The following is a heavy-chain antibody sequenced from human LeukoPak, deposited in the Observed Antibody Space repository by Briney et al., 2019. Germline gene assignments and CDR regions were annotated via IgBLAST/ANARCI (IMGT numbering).Heavy chain of an antibody. D-gene: IGHD1-7*01. CDR3: ARAHNWKYGTFDY. Sequence: PGGSLRLSCVASGFTFSSRDWMTWVRQAPGKGLEWVANIKQDGSEKNYVDSVKGRFTISRDNAKNSVDLQMNSLRVEDTAVYYCARAHNWKYGTFDYWGQGTLVTVSS. V-gene: IGHV3-7*01. J-gene: IGHJ4*02. CDR2: IKQDGSEK. CDR1: GFTFSSRDW.